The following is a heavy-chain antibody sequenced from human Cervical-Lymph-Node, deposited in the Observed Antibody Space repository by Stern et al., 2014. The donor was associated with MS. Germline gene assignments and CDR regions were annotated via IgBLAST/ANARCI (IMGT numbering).Heavy chain of an antibody. D-gene: IGHD3-3*01. CDR1: GFTFDDYA. CDR3: AKDTWYYDFWSGYYTD. CDR2: ISWNGGSI. Sequence: LVESGGGLVQPGRSLRLSCAASGFTFDDYAMHWVRQAPGKGLEWVSGISWNGGSIGYADSVKGRFTISRDNAKNSLYLQMNSLRAEDTALYYCAKDTWYYDFWSGYYTDWGQGTLVTVSS. J-gene: IGHJ4*02. V-gene: IGHV3-9*01.